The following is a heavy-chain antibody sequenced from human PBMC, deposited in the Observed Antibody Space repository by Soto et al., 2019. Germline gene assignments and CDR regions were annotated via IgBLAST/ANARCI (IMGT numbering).Heavy chain of an antibody. V-gene: IGHV3-30*18. CDR2: ISYDGSNK. CDR3: AKALRQYYYDSSGYYGD. Sequence: ESGGGVVHPGRSLRLSCAASGFTFSSYGMHWVRQAPGKGLEWVAVISYDGSNKYYADSVKGRFTISRDNSKNTLYLQMNSMRAEDTAVYYCAKALRQYYYDSSGYYGDWGQGTLVTVSS. CDR1: GFTFSSYG. D-gene: IGHD3-22*01. J-gene: IGHJ4*02.